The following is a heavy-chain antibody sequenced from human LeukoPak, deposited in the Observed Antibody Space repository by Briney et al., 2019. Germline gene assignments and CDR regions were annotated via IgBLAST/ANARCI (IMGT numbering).Heavy chain of an antibody. J-gene: IGHJ3*02. CDR1: GGSFSGYY. CDR3: ARVKTKNAFDI. Sequence: PSETLSLTCAVYGGSFSGYYCNWVRQPPGKGLEWIGEINHSGSTNYNPALKSRVTISVDTSKNQFSLKLSSVTAADTAVYYCARVKTKNAFDIWGQGTMVTVSS. V-gene: IGHV4-34*01. CDR2: INHSGST.